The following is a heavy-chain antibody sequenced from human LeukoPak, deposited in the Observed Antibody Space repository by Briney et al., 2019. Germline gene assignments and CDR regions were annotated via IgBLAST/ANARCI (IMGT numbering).Heavy chain of an antibody. J-gene: IGHJ4*02. CDR1: GYTFTGYY. V-gene: IGHV1-2*02. Sequence: ASVEVSCKASGYTFTGYYMHWVRQAPGQGLEWMGWINPNSGGTNYAQKFQGRVTMTRDTSISTAYMELSRLRSDDTAVYYCARDPTRPYYYDSSGYHYFDYWGQGTLVTVSS. CDR3: ARDPTRPYYYDSSGYHYFDY. D-gene: IGHD3-22*01. CDR2: INPNSGGT.